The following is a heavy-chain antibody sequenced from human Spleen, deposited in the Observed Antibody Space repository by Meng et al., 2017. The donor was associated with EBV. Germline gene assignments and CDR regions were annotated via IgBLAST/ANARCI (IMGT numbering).Heavy chain of an antibody. CDR1: GGIVNSDA. CDR2: LIPMFGAP. D-gene: IGHD3-10*01. Sequence: QVHWVQSGAEAKKTGSSVKVSCKTSGGIVNSDAISWVRQAPGQGLEWLGGLIPMFGAPNYAQRFQDRVTIIADASTSTHYMELSSLRFEDTALYYCASESGRGYTPDYWGQGTLVTVSS. CDR3: ASESGRGYTPDY. J-gene: IGHJ4*02. V-gene: IGHV1-69*01.